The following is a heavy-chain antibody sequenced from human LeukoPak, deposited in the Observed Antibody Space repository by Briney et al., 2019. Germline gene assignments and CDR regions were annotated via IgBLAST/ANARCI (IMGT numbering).Heavy chain of an antibody. CDR3: ARMPPGT. V-gene: IGHV4-61*02. D-gene: IGHD2-2*01. Sequence: PSETLSLTCNVSGGSITSGPYYWDWIRQPAGKGLEWIGRILFSGKTNYNPSLKSRITVSVDTSKKQFSLNLNSVTAADTAVYYCARMPPGTLGQGTLVTVSS. CDR1: GGSITSGPYY. CDR2: ILFSGKT. J-gene: IGHJ5*02.